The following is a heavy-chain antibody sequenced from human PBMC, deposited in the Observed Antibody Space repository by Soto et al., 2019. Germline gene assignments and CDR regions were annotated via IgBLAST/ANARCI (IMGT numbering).Heavy chain of an antibody. CDR1: GGSISNYY. Sequence: QVQLQESGPGLVKPSETLSLTCTVSGGSISNYYWSWIRQPAGKGLEWIGRIYFTGSTKYNPSLKSRVTMSVDTSKNQVSLRLSSVTAADTAVYYCAKIGDRVTTPGNWFDPWGQGTLVTVSS. V-gene: IGHV4-4*07. D-gene: IGHD4-17*01. J-gene: IGHJ5*02. CDR2: IYFTGST. CDR3: AKIGDRVTTPGNWFDP.